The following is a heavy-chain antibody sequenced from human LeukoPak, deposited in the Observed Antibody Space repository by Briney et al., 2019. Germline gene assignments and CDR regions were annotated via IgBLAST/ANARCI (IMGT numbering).Heavy chain of an antibody. D-gene: IGHD6-13*01. CDR1: GGSINFYY. CDR2: IYSTGST. V-gene: IGHV4-4*07. J-gene: IGHJ4*02. CDR3: ARGIADPYSFDS. Sequence: SETLSLTCTVSGGSINFYYWSWIRQPAGKGLEWIGRIYSTGSTNYSPSLKSRVTMSVDKSKNQSSLNLSSATAADTAVYYCARGIADPYSFDSWGQGALVTVSS.